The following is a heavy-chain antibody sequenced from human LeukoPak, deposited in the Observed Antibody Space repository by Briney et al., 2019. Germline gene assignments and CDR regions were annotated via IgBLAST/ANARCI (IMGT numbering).Heavy chain of an antibody. V-gene: IGHV3-30*02. Sequence: TGGSLRLSCAASGFTFSSYGMHWVRQAPGKGLEWVAFIRYDGIHKYYADSVKGRFTISRDNSKNTPYLQMNSLRAEDTALYYCAKDLSPGIATSKVDYWGQGTLVTVSS. J-gene: IGHJ4*02. CDR1: GFTFSSYG. CDR3: AKDLSPGIATSKVDY. D-gene: IGHD6-13*01. CDR2: IRYDGIHK.